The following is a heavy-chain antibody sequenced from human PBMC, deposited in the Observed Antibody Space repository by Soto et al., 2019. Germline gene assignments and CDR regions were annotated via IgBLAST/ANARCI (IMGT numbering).Heavy chain of an antibody. CDR1: GFTFGNYW. CDR3: ASARHIGP. V-gene: IGHV3-7*01. Sequence: GGSLRLSCAASGFTFGNYWMSWVRQAPGKGPEWVANIKPDGSERNYVDSVKGRFTISRDNAENSLYLQMNSLRVEDTGVYYCASARHIGPWGQGTLVTVSS. CDR2: IKPDGSER. D-gene: IGHD2-21*01. J-gene: IGHJ5*02.